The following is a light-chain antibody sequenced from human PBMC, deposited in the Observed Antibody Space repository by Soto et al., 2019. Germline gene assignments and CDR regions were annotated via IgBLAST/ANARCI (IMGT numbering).Light chain of an antibody. CDR1: QSISSW. CDR3: QQYNSYSRT. CDR2: KAS. J-gene: IGKJ1*01. Sequence: DIQMTQSPSTLSASVGDRVTITCRASQSISSWLAWYQQKPGKAPNLLIYKASSLESGVPSRFSGSGSGTECTLTISSLQLHDFATSYCQQYNSYSRTFGQGTKVEIK. V-gene: IGKV1-5*03.